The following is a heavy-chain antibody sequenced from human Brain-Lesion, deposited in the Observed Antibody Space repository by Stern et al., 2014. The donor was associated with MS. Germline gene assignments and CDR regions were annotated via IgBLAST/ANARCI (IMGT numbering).Heavy chain of an antibody. Sequence: EVQLVESGGGLVQPGGSLSLSCTASGFHFSSFWMHWFRHFPGKGLFWVSQINRDGSDTSYADSVKGRFSISRDNIRNMLYLRMTSLRAEDTAVYYCARGVGDYWGQGARVTVSS. CDR2: INRDGSDT. V-gene: IGHV3-74*01. J-gene: IGHJ4*02. D-gene: IGHD3-16*01. CDR3: ARGVGDY. CDR1: GFHFSSFW.